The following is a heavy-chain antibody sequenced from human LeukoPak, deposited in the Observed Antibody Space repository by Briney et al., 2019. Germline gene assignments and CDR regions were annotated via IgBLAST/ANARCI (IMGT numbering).Heavy chain of an antibody. D-gene: IGHD6-19*01. CDR1: GYTFTFYY. V-gene: IGHV1-2*02. CDR3: ARSVAGEKPFDY. Sequence: GASVKVSFTASGYTFTFYYMHWVRQAPGQGLEWMGWINPNSGGTNYAQKFQGRVTMTRDTSISTAYMELSRLRSDDTAVYYCARSVAGEKPFDYWGQGTLVTVSS. J-gene: IGHJ4*02. CDR2: INPNSGGT.